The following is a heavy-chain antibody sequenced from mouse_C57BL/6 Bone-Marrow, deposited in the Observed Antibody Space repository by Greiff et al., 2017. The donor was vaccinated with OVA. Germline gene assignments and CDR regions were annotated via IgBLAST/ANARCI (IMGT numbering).Heavy chain of an antibody. CDR1: GYTFTSYW. CDR3: TGGYYGSSSRGFAY. CDR2: IYPGNSDT. Sequence: EVQLVESGTVLARPGASVKMSCKTSGYTFTSYWMHWVKQRPGQGLEWIGAIYPGNSDTSYNQKFKGKAKLTAVTSASTAYMELSSLTNEDSAVDYCTGGYYGSSSRGFAYWGQGTLVTVSA. J-gene: IGHJ3*01. D-gene: IGHD1-1*01. V-gene: IGHV1-5*01.